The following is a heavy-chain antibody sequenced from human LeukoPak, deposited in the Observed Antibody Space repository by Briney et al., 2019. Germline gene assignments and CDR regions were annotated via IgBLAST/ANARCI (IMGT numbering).Heavy chain of an antibody. CDR2: INHSGST. V-gene: IGHV4-34*01. Sequence: SETLSLTCAVDGGSVSGYYWSWIRQPPGKGLEWIGEINHSGSTNYNPSLKSRVTISVDTSKNQFSLKLSSVTAADTAVYYCASGPTGAASAEYYFDYWGEGTLVTVSS. D-gene: IGHD2-15*01. CDR3: ASGPTGAASAEYYFDY. CDR1: GGSVSGYY. J-gene: IGHJ4*02.